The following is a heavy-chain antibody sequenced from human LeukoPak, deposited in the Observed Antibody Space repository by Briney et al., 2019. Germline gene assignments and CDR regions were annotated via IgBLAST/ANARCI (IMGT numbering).Heavy chain of an antibody. J-gene: IGHJ3*02. D-gene: IGHD6-6*01. CDR3: ARDSSSADAFDI. V-gene: IGHV3-21*01. CDR2: ISSSSSYI. CDR1: GFTFSSYS. Sequence: PGGSLRLSCAASGFTFSSYSMNWVRQAPGKGLEWVSSISSSSSYIYYADSVKGRFTISRDNAKNSLHLQMNSLRAEDTAVYYCARDSSSADAFDIWGQGTMVTVSS.